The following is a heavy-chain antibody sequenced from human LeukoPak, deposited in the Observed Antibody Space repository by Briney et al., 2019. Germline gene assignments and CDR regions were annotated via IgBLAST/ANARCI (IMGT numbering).Heavy chain of an antibody. Sequence: SETLSLTCAVSGGSISSGGYSWSWIRQPPGKGLEWIGYIYHSGSTYYNPSLKSRVTISVDTSKKQFSLKLSSVTAADTAVYYGARSRDRYWDAFDVWGQGTMVTVSS. D-gene: IGHD1-14*01. J-gene: IGHJ3*01. CDR3: ARSRDRYWDAFDV. CDR1: GGSISSGGYS. CDR2: IYHSGST. V-gene: IGHV4-30-2*02.